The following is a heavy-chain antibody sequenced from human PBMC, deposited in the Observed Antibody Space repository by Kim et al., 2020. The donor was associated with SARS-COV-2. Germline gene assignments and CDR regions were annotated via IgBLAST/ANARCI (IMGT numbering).Heavy chain of an antibody. CDR3: ARQYYDSSGYYRNYYYYYMDV. J-gene: IGHJ6*03. CDR1: GYSFTSYW. D-gene: IGHD3-22*01. CDR2: IYPGDSDT. V-gene: IGHV5-51*01. Sequence: GESLKISCKGSGYSFTSYWIGWVRQMPGKGLEWMGIIYPGDSDTRYSPSFQGQVTISADKSISTAYLQWSSLKASDTAMYYCARQYYDSSGYYRNYYYYYMDVWGKGTTVTVSS.